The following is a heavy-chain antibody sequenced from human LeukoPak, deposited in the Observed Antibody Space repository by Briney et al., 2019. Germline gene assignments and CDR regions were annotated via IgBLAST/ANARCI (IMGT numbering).Heavy chain of an antibody. D-gene: IGHD3-10*01. J-gene: IGHJ6*02. CDR3: ARQGGVRATVGCYGMDV. V-gene: IGHV7-4-1*02. CDR1: GYTFTSYA. Sequence: ASVKVSCKASGYTFTSYAMNWVRQAPGQGLEWMGWINTNTGNLTYAQGFTGRFVFSLDTSVSTAYLQISSLKAEDTAVYYCARQGGVRATVGCYGMDVWGQGTTVTVSS. CDR2: INTNTGNL.